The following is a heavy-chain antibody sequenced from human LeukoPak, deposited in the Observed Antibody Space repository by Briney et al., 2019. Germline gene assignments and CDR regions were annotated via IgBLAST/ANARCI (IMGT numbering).Heavy chain of an antibody. CDR1: GFTFSSYS. CDR2: ISSSSTYI. J-gene: IGHJ4*02. V-gene: IGHV3-21*01. Sequence: GGSLRLSCAASGFTFSSYSMNWVRQAPGKGLEWVSSISSSSTYIYYADSVKGRFTISRDNSKNTLYLQMNSLRAEDTAVYYCARERGYSYGTLIDYWGQGTLVTVSS. CDR3: ARERGYSYGTLIDY. D-gene: IGHD5-18*01.